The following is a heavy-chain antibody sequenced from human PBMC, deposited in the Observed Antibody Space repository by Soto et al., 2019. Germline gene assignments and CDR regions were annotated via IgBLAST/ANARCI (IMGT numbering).Heavy chain of an antibody. Sequence: PGGSLRLSCAASGFTFSSHAMNWVRQAPGKGLEWVSDISGSGGSTYYAGSVKGRFTISRDNSKNTLYLQMNSLRAEDTAVYYCATVFVSYDSSGYPLDYFDYWGQGTLVTVSS. D-gene: IGHD3-22*01. CDR1: GFTFSSHA. J-gene: IGHJ4*02. CDR3: ATVFVSYDSSGYPLDYFDY. CDR2: ISGSGGST. V-gene: IGHV3-23*01.